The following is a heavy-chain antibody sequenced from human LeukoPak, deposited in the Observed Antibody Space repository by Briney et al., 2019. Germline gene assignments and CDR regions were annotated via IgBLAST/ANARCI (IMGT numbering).Heavy chain of an antibody. V-gene: IGHV1-18*01. Sequence: ASVKVSCKASGYTFTSYGISWVRQAPGQGLEWMGWISAYNGNTNYAQKLQGRVTMTTDTSTSTAYMELRSLRSDGTAVYYCARDRPTVTRYYFDYWGQGTLVTVSS. J-gene: IGHJ4*02. D-gene: IGHD4-11*01. CDR3: ARDRPTVTRYYFDY. CDR1: GYTFTSYG. CDR2: ISAYNGNT.